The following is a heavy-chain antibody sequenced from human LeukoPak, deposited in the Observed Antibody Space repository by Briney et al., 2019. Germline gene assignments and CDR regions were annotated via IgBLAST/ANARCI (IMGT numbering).Heavy chain of an antibody. V-gene: IGHV3-53*01. CDR3: ARDQRYCSGGSCSYYFDY. J-gene: IGHJ4*02. CDR2: IYSGGST. Sequence: GGSLRLSCAASGFTVSSNYMSWVRQAPGKGLEWVSVIYSGGSTYYADSVKGRFTISRDNSKNTLYLQMNSLRAEDTAVYYCARDQRYCSGGSCSYYFDYWGQGTLVTVSS. D-gene: IGHD2-15*01. CDR1: GFTVSSNY.